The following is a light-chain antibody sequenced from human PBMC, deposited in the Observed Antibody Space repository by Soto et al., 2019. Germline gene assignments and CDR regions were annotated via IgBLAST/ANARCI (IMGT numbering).Light chain of an antibody. CDR1: QSIHTN. Sequence: ETVMTQSEATLSVSPGERATLSCRASQSIHTNLAWYQQKPGQPPRLLIYGASTRVTGIPTRFSGSGSGTEFTLNIRSLQSEDFAVYYCQQYNNWPRTFGQGTKVEIK. V-gene: IGKV3-15*01. CDR2: GAS. J-gene: IGKJ1*01. CDR3: QQYNNWPRT.